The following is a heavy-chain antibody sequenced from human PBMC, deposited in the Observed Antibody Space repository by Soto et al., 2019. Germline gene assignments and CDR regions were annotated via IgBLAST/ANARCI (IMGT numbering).Heavy chain of an antibody. CDR2: IYYSGST. CDR3: ARGVGSGWHYYYYGMDV. Sequence: SSEAPSLPRTVSGGSLSSFYRSLVRQPPGEGLEWIGYIYYSGSTNYNPSLKSRVTISVDTSKNQFSLKLSSVTAADTAVYYCARGVGSGWHYYYYGMDVWGQGTTVTVSS. J-gene: IGHJ6*02. CDR1: GGSLSSFY. V-gene: IGHV4-59*01. D-gene: IGHD6-19*01.